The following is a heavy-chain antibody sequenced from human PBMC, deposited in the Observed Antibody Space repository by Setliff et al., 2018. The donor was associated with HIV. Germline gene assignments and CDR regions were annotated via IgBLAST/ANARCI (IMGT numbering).Heavy chain of an antibody. Sequence: GGSLRLSCAASGFTFSNHVMNWVRQDHGRGLGWVSAISTSGGATDYADSVKGRFTISRDNSRNTLYLQMHSLRAQDTAVYYCARGIRPVPSRYVDWLFYGMDVRGKGTMVTASS. J-gene: IGHJ6*04. CDR1: GFTFSNHV. D-gene: IGHD3-9*01. V-gene: IGHV3-23*01. CDR2: ISTSGGAT. CDR3: ARGIRPVPSRYVDWLFYGMDV.